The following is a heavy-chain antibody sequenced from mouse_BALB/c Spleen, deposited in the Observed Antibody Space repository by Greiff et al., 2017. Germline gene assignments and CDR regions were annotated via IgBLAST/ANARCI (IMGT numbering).Heavy chain of an antibody. CDR1: GYSITSDYA. J-gene: IGHJ4*01. V-gene: IGHV3-2*02. CDR2: ISYSGST. CDR3: ASHVVMDY. Sequence: DVQLQESGPGLVKPSQSLSLTCTVTGYSITSDYAWNWIRQFPGNKLEWMGYISYSGSTSYNPSLKSRISITRDTSKNQFFLQLNSVTTEDTATYYCASHVVMDYWGQGTSVTVSS.